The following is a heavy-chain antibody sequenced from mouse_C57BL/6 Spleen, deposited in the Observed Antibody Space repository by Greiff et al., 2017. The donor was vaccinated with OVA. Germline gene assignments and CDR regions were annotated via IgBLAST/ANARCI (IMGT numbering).Heavy chain of an antibody. V-gene: IGHV5-17*01. CDR2: ISSGSSTI. CDR1: GFTFSDYG. Sequence: EVKLVESGGGLVKPGGSLKLSCAASGFTFSDYGMHWVRQAPEKGLEWVAYISSGSSTIYYADTVKGRFTISRDNAKNTLFLQMTSLRSEDTAMYYCARVYYGNYLYYFDYWGQGTTLTVSS. D-gene: IGHD2-1*01. J-gene: IGHJ2*01. CDR3: ARVYYGNYLYYFDY.